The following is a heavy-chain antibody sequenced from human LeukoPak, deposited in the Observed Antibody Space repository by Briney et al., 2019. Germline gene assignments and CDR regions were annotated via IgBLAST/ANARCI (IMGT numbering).Heavy chain of an antibody. Sequence: SETLSLTCTVSGGSISSSSYYWGWIRQPPGKRLEWSGSIYYSGSTYYNPSLKSRVTISVDTSKNQLSLKLSSVTAADTAVYYCARHRLRLRDAFDIWGQGTMVTVSS. CDR3: ARHRLRLRDAFDI. CDR1: GGSISSSSYY. CDR2: IYYSGST. V-gene: IGHV4-39*01. J-gene: IGHJ3*02. D-gene: IGHD6-25*01.